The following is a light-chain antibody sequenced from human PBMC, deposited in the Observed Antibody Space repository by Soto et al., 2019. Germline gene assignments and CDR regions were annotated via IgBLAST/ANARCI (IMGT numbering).Light chain of an antibody. CDR2: KAS. J-gene: IGKJ1*01. Sequence: VHRTLSPSSVSASVGNRVTIACRASQGISSWLAWYQQKPGKAPKLLIYKASSLESGVPSRFSGSSYGTEFNLTITSLQHDDLATYYCQQYNNYPRTFGQGTKVDIK. V-gene: IGKV1-5*03. CDR1: QGISSW. CDR3: QQYNNYPRT.